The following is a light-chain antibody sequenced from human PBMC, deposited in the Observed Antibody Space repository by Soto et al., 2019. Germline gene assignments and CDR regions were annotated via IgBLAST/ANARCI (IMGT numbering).Light chain of an antibody. CDR2: VAS. J-gene: IGKJ5*01. Sequence: EIVLTQSPATLSLSPGERATLSCGASQSVSSSYLAWYQQKPRLAPRVLIYVASSRATGIPDRFSGSGSGTDFTLTISRLEPEDFAVYYCQQYGSSPPITFRQGTRLEIK. CDR1: QSVSSSY. V-gene: IGKV3D-20*01. CDR3: QQYGSSPPIT.